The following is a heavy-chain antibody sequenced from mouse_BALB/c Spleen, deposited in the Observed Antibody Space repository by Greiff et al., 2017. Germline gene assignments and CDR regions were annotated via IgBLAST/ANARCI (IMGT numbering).Heavy chain of an antibody. CDR1: GYSFTGYY. D-gene: IGHD2-14*01. Sequence: GQLQQSGPELVKPGASVKISCKASGYSFTGYYMHWVKQSHVKSLEWIGRINPYNGATSYNQNFKDKASLTVDKSSSTAYMELHSLTSEDSAVYYCARAGRYEDLAYWGQGTLVTVSA. J-gene: IGHJ3*01. CDR2: INPYNGAT. V-gene: IGHV1-31*01. CDR3: ARAGRYEDLAY.